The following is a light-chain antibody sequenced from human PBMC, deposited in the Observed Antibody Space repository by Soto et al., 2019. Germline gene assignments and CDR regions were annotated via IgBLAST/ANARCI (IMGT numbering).Light chain of an antibody. V-gene: IGLV1-40*01. J-gene: IGLJ2*01. Sequence: QSVLTQPPSVSGAPGQRVTISCTGSSSNIGAGYDVHWYQQLPGTAPKLIIYDVNYRPSGVSDRFSASKSGNTASLTISGLQSEDEADYYCSSSSGRSYIVLFGGGTQLTVL. CDR3: SSSSGRSYIVL. CDR2: DVN. CDR1: SSNIGAGYD.